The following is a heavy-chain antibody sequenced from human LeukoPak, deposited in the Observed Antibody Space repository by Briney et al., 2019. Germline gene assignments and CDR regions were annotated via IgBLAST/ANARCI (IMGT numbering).Heavy chain of an antibody. CDR1: GFTFSSYG. CDR2: IRYDGSNK. CDR3: AKDRNGRTGWFDP. Sequence: GGSLRLSCAASGFTFSSYGMHWVRQAPGKGLEWVAFIRYDGSNKYYADSVKGRFTISRDNYKNTLYLKINSLRAEDTAVYYCAKDRNGRTGWFDPWGQGTLVTVSS. D-gene: IGHD1-1*01. J-gene: IGHJ5*02. V-gene: IGHV3-30*02.